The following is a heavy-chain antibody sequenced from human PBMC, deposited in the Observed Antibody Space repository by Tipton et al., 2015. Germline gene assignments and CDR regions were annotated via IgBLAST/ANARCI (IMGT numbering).Heavy chain of an antibody. D-gene: IGHD2-8*01. Sequence: GLVKPSETLSLTCAISGDSVSTNGADWNWIRQSPSRGLEWLGRAYYRSRWYHDYAVSVKSRINITADTSKNQISLQLKSVTPEDTAVYYCARRVRNGVLDIRGRGTVVTASS. CDR2: AYYRSRWYH. CDR1: GDSVSTNGAD. V-gene: IGHV6-1*01. CDR3: ARRVRNGVLDI. J-gene: IGHJ3*02.